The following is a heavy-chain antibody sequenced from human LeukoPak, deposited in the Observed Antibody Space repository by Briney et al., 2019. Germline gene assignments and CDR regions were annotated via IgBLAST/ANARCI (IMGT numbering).Heavy chain of an antibody. Sequence: GGSLSLSCAASGFTLSSYAMTWVRQAPGKGLEWVSTISGSADSTYYADSVKGRFTISRDNSKNTLYLQMNSLRAEDTAVYYCSKQRAEPRYGDFDNWGQGTLVSVSS. V-gene: IGHV3-23*01. D-gene: IGHD4-17*01. CDR1: GFTLSSYA. CDR2: ISGSADST. J-gene: IGHJ4*02. CDR3: SKQRAEPRYGDFDN.